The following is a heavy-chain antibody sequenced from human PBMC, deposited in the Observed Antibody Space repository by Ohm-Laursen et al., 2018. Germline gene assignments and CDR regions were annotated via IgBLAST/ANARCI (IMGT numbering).Heavy chain of an antibody. V-gene: IGHV3-9*01. CDR3: AKDISYGSGSRYYYGMDV. J-gene: IGHJ6*02. CDR1: GFTFTRYD. CDR2: ISWNSGSI. Sequence: SSLRLSCAASGFTFTRYDLHWVRHAPGTGMEWVSGISWNSGSIGYADSVKGRFTISRDNAKNSLYLQMNSLRAEDTALYYCAKDISYGSGSRYYYGMDVWGQGTTVTVSS. D-gene: IGHD3-10*01.